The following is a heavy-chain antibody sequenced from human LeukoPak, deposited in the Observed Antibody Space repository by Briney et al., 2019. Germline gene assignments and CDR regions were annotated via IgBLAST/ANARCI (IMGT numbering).Heavy chain of an antibody. CDR3: ARDYAAYGGGAVYYMDV. J-gene: IGHJ6*03. CDR2: IIPIFGTA. D-gene: IGHD4-23*01. Sequence: SVKVSCKASGGTFSSYAISWVRQAPGQGLEWMGGIIPIFGTANYAQKFQGRVTITTDESTSTAYMELSSLRSEDTAVYYCARDYAAYGGGAVYYMDVWGKGTTVTVSS. CDR1: GGTFSSYA. V-gene: IGHV1-69*05.